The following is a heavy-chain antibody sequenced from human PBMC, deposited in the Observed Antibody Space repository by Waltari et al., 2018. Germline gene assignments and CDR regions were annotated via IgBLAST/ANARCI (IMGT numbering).Heavy chain of an antibody. CDR1: GDSVSSNSAT. CDR3: TSEHPVGWSDY. V-gene: IGHV6-1*01. D-gene: IGHD6-19*01. Sequence: QVHLQQSGPGLVKPSQTLSLTCAISGDSVSSNSATWNWIRESASRGLGWLGSTRDRSKWDYHYAGSIRSRRTINPDTSNNQVPRQLNSVTPEDTAVYYCTSEHPVGWSDYWGQ. CDR2: TRDRSKWDY. J-gene: IGHJ4*02.